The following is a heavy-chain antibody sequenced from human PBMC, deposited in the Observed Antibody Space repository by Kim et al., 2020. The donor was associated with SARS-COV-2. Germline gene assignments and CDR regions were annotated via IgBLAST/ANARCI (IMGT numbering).Heavy chain of an antibody. Sequence: YADSVKGRFTISRDNSKNTLYLQMNSLRGEDTAVYYCAKDERYYYDRLDYWGQGTLVTVSS. D-gene: IGHD3-22*01. J-gene: IGHJ4*02. V-gene: IGHV3-23*01. CDR3: AKDERYYYDRLDY.